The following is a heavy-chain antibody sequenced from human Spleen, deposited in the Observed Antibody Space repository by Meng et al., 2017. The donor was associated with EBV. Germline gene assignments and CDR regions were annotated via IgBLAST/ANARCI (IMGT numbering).Heavy chain of an antibody. CDR1: GGSFSGYY. CDR2: IHYGGST. J-gene: IGHJ4*02. D-gene: IGHD6-13*01. CDR3: ARDTEAPGTWFDY. Sequence: QVQLQQWGAGLLTPSETLSLTCGIHGGSFSGYYWSWLRQPPGKGLEWIGEIHYGGSTKYNPSLESRATISGDTSKNQFSLILTSVTAADTAVYYCARDTEAPGTWFDYWGQGALVTVSS. V-gene: IGHV4-34*01.